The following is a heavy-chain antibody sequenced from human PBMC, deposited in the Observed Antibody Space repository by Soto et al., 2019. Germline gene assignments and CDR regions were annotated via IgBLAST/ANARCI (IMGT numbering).Heavy chain of an antibody. CDR1: GGFVSSGSYY. Sequence: QVQLQQWGAGLLKPSETLSLTCAVYGGFVSSGSYYWSWIRQPPGKGLEWIGEMSHSGGTHLNPCHKSRVTISVDTTKNQFSQKMSSVTAADTALYYCARVERGTASTVVDAFDIWGPGTIVTVSS. J-gene: IGHJ3*02. D-gene: IGHD2-21*02. V-gene: IGHV4-34*01. CDR3: ARVERGTASTVVDAFDI. CDR2: MSHSGGT.